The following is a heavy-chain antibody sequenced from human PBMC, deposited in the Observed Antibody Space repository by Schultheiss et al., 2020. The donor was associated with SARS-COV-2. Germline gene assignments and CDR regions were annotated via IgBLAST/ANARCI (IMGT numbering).Heavy chain of an antibody. J-gene: IGHJ4*02. CDR3: AKDKAVASTDNELGY. V-gene: IGHV3-43*01. CDR1: GFTFDDYT. D-gene: IGHD6-19*01. Sequence: GGSLRLSCAASGFTFDDYTMHWVRQAPGKGLEWVSLISWDGGSTYYADSVKGRFTISRDNAKNSLYLQMNSLRAEDTAVYYCAKDKAVASTDNELGYWGQGTLVTVSS. CDR2: ISWDGGST.